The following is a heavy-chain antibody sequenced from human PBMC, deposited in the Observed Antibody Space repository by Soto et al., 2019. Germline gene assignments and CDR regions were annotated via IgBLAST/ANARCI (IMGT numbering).Heavy chain of an antibody. J-gene: IGHJ4*02. CDR1: GGTFRNYP. Sequence: GASVKVSCKASGGTFRNYPINWVRQAPGQGLEWMGSIFPLTDIPDYAQNFQARLTISADKSTSTAYMELSSLTSDGTAMYFCARGPLVVLNYFESWGQGTLVTVS. V-gene: IGHV1-69*04. CDR3: ARGPLVVLNYFES. CDR2: IFPLTDIP.